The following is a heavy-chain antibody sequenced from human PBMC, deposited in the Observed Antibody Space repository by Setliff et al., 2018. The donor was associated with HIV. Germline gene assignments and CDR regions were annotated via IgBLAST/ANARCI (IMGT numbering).Heavy chain of an antibody. Sequence: SVKVSCKASGSTFTSYAINWVRQAPGQGLEWMGRIIPIFGTTNYAQKFQGRVTITADKSTSTAYMELSSLRSEDTAVYYCARDREYYYDNSGSPSFDYWGQGTLVTVSS. CDR1: GSTFTSYA. D-gene: IGHD3-22*01. J-gene: IGHJ4*02. V-gene: IGHV1-69*06. CDR2: IIPIFGTT. CDR3: ARDREYYYDNSGSPSFDY.